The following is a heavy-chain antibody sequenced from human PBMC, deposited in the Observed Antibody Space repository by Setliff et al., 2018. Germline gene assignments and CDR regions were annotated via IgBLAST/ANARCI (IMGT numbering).Heavy chain of an antibody. V-gene: IGHV4-34*01. CDR1: GGPFSDYY. CDR3: RFWSYVYKNDY. D-gene: IGHD3-16*01. CDR2: INTSGTT. J-gene: IGHJ4*02. Sequence: SETLSLTCTFYGGPFSDYYWGWVRQTPGKGLEWIAEINTSGTTNYIPSLKSRLTISVDTSKRQFSLKLISVTAADTVVYYCRFWSYVYKNDYWAQGTLVTVSS.